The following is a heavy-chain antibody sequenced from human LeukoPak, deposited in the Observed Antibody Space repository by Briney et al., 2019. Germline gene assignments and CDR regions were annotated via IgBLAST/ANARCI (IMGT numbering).Heavy chain of an antibody. CDR3: AKDRDEMVRGVTFRFDP. J-gene: IGHJ5*02. CDR1: GFTFSNYA. D-gene: IGHD3-10*01. Sequence: PGGSLRLSCAASGFTFSNYAMSWVRQAPGKGLEWVSVISGSGGTIYYADSVKGRFTISRDNSKNTLYLQMNSLRAEDTAVYYCAKDRDEMVRGVTFRFDPWGQGTLVTVSS. V-gene: IGHV3-23*01. CDR2: ISGSGGTI.